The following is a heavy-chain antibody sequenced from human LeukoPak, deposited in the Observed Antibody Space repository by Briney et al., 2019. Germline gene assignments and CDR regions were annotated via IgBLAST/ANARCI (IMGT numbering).Heavy chain of an antibody. V-gene: IGHV1-8*01. CDR1: GYTFTTYD. CDR3: ARRNSHNYYFGMDV. J-gene: IGHJ6*02. CDR2: MNPNSGNT. Sequence: ASVRVSCKASGYTFTTYDINWVRQAPGQGLEWMGWMNPNSGNTGFALKFQGRVSMTRDTSISTAYMELSSLRSEDTAVYYCARRNSHNYYFGMDVWGQGTTVTVSS. D-gene: IGHD2/OR15-2a*01.